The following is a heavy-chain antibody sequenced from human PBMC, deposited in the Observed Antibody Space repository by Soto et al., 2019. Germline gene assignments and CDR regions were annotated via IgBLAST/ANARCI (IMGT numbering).Heavy chain of an antibody. Sequence: GGSLRLSCAASGFTFSDYYMSWIRQAPGKGLEWVSYISSSSSSTSYADSMKGRFTISRDNAKNSLYLQMNSLRAEDTAVYYCARYYYASGSYHYYFDYWGQGTLVTVSS. V-gene: IGHV3-11*06. J-gene: IGHJ4*02. CDR2: ISSSSSST. D-gene: IGHD3-10*01. CDR3: ARYYYASGSYHYYFDY. CDR1: GFTFSDYY.